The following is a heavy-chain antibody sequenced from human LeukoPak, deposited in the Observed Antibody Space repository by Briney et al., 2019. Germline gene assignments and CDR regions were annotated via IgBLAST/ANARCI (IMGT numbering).Heavy chain of an antibody. CDR2: THQSGST. J-gene: IGHJ6*03. CDR1: CGSISSGGCY. Sequence: SQTLSLTCTVSCGSISSGGCYWSWIRQPPGKGLEWIGYTHQSGSTYYNPSLKSRVTISVDRSKNQLSLKVSSVTAADTAVYYCARERRYSHYMDVWGKGTTVTVSS. D-gene: IGHD3-10*01. CDR3: ARERRYSHYMDV. V-gene: IGHV4-30-2*01.